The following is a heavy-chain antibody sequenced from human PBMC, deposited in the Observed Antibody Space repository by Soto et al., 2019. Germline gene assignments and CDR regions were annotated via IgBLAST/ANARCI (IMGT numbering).Heavy chain of an antibody. CDR2: IDWDDDK. J-gene: IGHJ6*02. V-gene: IGHV2-70*11. CDR1: GFSLSTSGMC. D-gene: IGHD3-10*01. CDR3: ARIRVIWFGSPFYYYGMDV. Sequence: SGSTLVNPTQTLTLTCTFSGFSLSTSGMCVSWIRQPPGKALEWLARIDWDDDKYYSTSLKTRLTISKDTSKNQVVLTMTNMDPVDTATYYCARIRVIWFGSPFYYYGMDVWGQGTTVTVSS.